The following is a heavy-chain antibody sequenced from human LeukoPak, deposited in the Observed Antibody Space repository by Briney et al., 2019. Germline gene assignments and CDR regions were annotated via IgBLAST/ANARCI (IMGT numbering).Heavy chain of an antibody. D-gene: IGHD3-10*01. Sequence: SGTLSPTPTVSGGSISGFSSTWIRRPPPPGLEWIGYFHNSRTTSYNPSLTGRVTISVDTAMDQISLKLNSVTAADTAVYYCARGHLGLSPWGQGTLVTVSS. CDR1: GGSISGFS. J-gene: IGHJ5*02. V-gene: IGHV4-59*01. CDR3: ARGHLGLSP. CDR2: FHNSRTT.